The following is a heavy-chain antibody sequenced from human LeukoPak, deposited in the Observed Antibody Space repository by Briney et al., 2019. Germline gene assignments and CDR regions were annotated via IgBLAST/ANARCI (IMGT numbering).Heavy chain of an antibody. CDR3: ARGLDNYGYKFDY. CDR1: GFTFSSYN. CDR2: ITSSSSYI. J-gene: IGHJ4*02. Sequence: GGSLRLSCAASGFTFSSYNMNWVRQAPGKGPEWVSSITSSSSYIYYADSVKGRFTISRDNAENSLYLQMNSLRAEDTAVYYCARGLDNYGYKFDYWGQGTLVTVSS. D-gene: IGHD5-18*01. V-gene: IGHV3-21*06.